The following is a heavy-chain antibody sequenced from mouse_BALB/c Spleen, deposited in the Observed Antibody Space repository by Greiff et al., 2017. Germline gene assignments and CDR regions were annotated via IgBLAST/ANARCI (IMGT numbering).Heavy chain of an antibody. CDR3: ARTPTVVDWYFDV. Sequence: VQLQESGAELVRPGSSVKISCKASGYAFSSYWMNWVKQRPGQGLEWIGQIYPGDGDTNYNGKFKGKATLTADKSSSTAYMQLSSLTSEDSAVYFCARTPTVVDWYFDVWGAGTTVTVSS. V-gene: IGHV1-80*01. J-gene: IGHJ1*01. CDR2: IYPGDGDT. CDR1: GYAFSSYW. D-gene: IGHD1-1*01.